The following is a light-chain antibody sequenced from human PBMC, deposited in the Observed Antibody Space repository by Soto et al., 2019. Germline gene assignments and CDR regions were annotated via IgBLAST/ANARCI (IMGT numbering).Light chain of an antibody. Sequence: QPVLTQSPSASASLGASVKLTCTLSSGHSSNAIAWHQQQPEKGPRYLMKVNTDGSHSKGDGIPDRFSGSSSGAERYLTISSLQSEDEADYYCQTWGTGPWVFGGGTKLTVL. CDR1: SGHSSNA. J-gene: IGLJ3*02. CDR3: QTWGTGPWV. V-gene: IGLV4-69*01. CDR2: VNTDGSH.